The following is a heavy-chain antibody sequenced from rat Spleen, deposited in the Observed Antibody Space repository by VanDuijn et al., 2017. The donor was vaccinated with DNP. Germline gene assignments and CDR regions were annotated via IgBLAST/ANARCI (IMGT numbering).Heavy chain of an antibody. V-gene: IGHV5-29*01. CDR1: GFTFSNYG. J-gene: IGHJ3*01. Sequence: EVQLVESGGGLVQPGRSLKLSCAASGFTFSNYGMAWVRQAPTKGLEWVATIIYDGTTTYYRDSVKGRFTISRDNAKNTLFLQMDSLRSEDTATYYCATSGYGYDGYPFAYWGHGTLVTVSS. CDR2: IIYDGTTT. CDR3: ATSGYGYDGYPFAY. D-gene: IGHD1-12*03.